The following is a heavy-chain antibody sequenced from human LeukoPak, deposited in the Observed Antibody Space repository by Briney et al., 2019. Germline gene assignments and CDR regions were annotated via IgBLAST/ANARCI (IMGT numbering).Heavy chain of an antibody. D-gene: IGHD6-19*01. CDR1: GFTFRSYS. V-gene: IGHV3-21*01. CDR3: ARGDSSGWYSPFDP. Sequence: PGGSLRLSCAASGFTFRSYSMNWVRQAPGKGLEWVSSISSSSSYIYYADSVKGRFTISRDNAKNSLYLQMNSLRAEDTAVYYCARGDSSGWYSPFDPWGQGTLVTVSS. J-gene: IGHJ5*02. CDR2: ISSSSSYI.